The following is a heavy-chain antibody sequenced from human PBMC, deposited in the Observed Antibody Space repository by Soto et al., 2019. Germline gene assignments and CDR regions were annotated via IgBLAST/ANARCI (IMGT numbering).Heavy chain of an antibody. CDR3: ARGLLIAAPVQYYFDY. CDR1: GYTFTSYY. D-gene: IGHD6-6*01. J-gene: IGHJ4*02. CDR2: INPSGGST. V-gene: IGHV1-46*01. Sequence: ASVQVSCKASGYTFTSYYMHWVRQAPGQGLEWMGIINPSGGSTSYAQKFQGRVTMTRDTSTSTVYMELSSLRSEDTAVYYCARGLLIAAPVQYYFDYWGQGTLVTISS.